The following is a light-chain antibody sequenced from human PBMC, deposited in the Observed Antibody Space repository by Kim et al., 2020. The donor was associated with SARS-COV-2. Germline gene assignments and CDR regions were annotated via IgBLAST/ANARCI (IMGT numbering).Light chain of an antibody. CDR3: QSYNRDNLP. V-gene: IGLV6-57*04. J-gene: IGLJ2*01. CDR1: SGSIDDNY. Sequence: NFMLTQPHSVSESPGKTVTISCTRSSGSIDDNYVQWYQQRPGGVPTTVIYEDDQRPSGVSDRFSGSIDNSSNSASLTISGLRTEDEADYYCQSYNRDNLPFGGGTQLTVL. CDR2: EDD.